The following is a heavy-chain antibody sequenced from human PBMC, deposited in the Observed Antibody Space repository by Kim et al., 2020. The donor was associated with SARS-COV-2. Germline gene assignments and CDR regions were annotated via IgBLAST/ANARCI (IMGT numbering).Heavy chain of an antibody. Sequence: GGSLRLSCAASGFAFNNAWMSWVRQAPGKGLEWVGLIKTKAEAEATDYAAPVKGRFTISRDDSKTTLYLQMNSLKPEDTAVYFCTPDRLGLAHCFSDSFLPLDNWGQGALVTVSS. J-gene: IGHJ4*02. V-gene: IGHV3-15*01. CDR2: IKTKAEAEAT. D-gene: IGHD2-21*02. CDR1: GFAFNNAW. CDR3: TPDRLGLAHCFSDSFLPLDN.